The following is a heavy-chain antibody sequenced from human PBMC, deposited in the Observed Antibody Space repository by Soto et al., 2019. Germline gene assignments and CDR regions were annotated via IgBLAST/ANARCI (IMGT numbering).Heavy chain of an antibody. CDR1: GLTVTTNY. Sequence: QTGGSLRLSCAASGLTVTTNYMSWVRQTPGKGLDWLSVIYPGGGTYYVDSVKGRFTISRDNSKNTLFLQMNRLRADDTAVYYCARGGDTGPRASFDIWGHGTVVTV. CDR2: IYPGGGT. D-gene: IGHD6-25*01. CDR3: ARGGDTGPRASFDI. J-gene: IGHJ3*02. V-gene: IGHV3-53*01.